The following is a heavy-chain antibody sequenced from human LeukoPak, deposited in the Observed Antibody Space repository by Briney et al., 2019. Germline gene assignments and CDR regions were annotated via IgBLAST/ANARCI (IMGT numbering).Heavy chain of an antibody. D-gene: IGHD3-22*01. CDR2: TYYRSKWYN. V-gene: IGHV6-1*01. J-gene: IGHJ4*02. CDR1: GDSVSSNSAA. Sequence: SQTLSLTCAISGDSVSSNSAAWNWIRQSPSRGLEWLGRTYYRSKWYNDYAVSVKGRITINPDTSKNQFSLQLNSVTPEDTAVYYCARDRGTPDYYDTSGYDYWGQGTLVTVSS. CDR3: ARDRGTPDYYDTSGYDY.